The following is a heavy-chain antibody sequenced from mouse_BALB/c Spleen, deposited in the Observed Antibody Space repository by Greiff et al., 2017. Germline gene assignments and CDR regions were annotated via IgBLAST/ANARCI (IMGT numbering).Heavy chain of an antibody. CDR2: IYPGNSDT. CDR3: KSGVSKNGPWDLLDY. Sequence: EVQLQQSGTVLARPGASVKMSCKASGYSFTSYWMHWVKQRPGQGLEWIGAIYPGNSDTSYNQKFKGKATLTAVTSSSTAYMELSSLTNEDSAVYYCKSGVSKNGPWDLLDYWGQGTLVTVS. J-gene: IGHJ3*01. CDR1: GYSFTSYW. V-gene: IGHV1-5*01. D-gene: IGHD4-1*01.